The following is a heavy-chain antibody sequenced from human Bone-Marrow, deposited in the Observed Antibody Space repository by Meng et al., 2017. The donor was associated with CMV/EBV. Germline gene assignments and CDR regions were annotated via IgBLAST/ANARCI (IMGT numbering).Heavy chain of an antibody. V-gene: IGHV1-69*10. CDR3: ARGRCSSTSCYLYYYYGMDV. CDR1: GYTFTSYY. J-gene: IGHJ6*02. CDR2: IIPILGIA. Sequence: SVKVSCKASGYTFTSYYMHWVRQAPGQGLEWMGGIIPILGIANYAQKFQGRVTITADKSTSTAYMELSSLRSEDTAVYYCARGRCSSTSCYLYYYYGMDVWGQGTTVTVSS. D-gene: IGHD2-2*01.